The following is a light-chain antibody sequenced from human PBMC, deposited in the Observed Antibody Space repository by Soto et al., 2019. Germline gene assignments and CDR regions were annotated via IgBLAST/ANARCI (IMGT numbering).Light chain of an antibody. Sequence: QSALTQPPSASGTPGQRVTISCSGSSSNIGSNTVNWYQQLPGTAPKLLIYSSNQRPSGVPDRFSGSNSGTAASLAISGLQSEDEADYYCAAWDDSLNGVVFGGGTKLTVL. V-gene: IGLV1-44*01. CDR2: SSN. J-gene: IGLJ2*01. CDR1: SSNIGSNT. CDR3: AAWDDSLNGVV.